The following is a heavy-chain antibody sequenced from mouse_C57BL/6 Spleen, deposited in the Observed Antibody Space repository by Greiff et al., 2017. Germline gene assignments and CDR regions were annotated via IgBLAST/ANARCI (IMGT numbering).Heavy chain of an antibody. CDR2: IDPSDSYT. CDR3: ARKSFDY. CDR1: GYTFTSYW. J-gene: IGHJ2*01. Sequence: QVHVKQPGAELVMPGASVKLSCKASGYTFTSYWMHWVKQRPGQGLEWIGEIDPSDSYTNYNQKFKGKSTLTVDKSSSTACMQLSSLTSEDSAVYYCARKSFDYWGQGTTLTVSS. V-gene: IGHV1-69*01.